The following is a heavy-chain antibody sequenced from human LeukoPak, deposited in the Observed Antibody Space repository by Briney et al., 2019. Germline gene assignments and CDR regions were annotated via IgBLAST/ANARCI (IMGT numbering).Heavy chain of an antibody. J-gene: IGHJ6*03. CDR1: GYTFTSYY. Sequence: ASVKVSCTASGYTFTSYYMHWVRQAPGQGLEWMGIINPSGGSTSYAQKFQGRVTMTEDTSTDTAYMELSSLRSEDTAVYYCATGSNSAGYYYYMDVWGKGTTVTVSS. D-gene: IGHD4-23*01. V-gene: IGHV1-46*01. CDR3: ATGSNSAGYYYYMDV. CDR2: INPSGGST.